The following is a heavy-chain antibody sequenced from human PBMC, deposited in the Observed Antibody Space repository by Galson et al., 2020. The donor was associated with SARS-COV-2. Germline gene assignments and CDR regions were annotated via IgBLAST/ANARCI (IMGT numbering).Heavy chain of an antibody. J-gene: IGHJ6*02. CDR1: GFTFTSSA. Sequence: SVKVSCKASGFTFTSSAVQWVRQARGQRLEWIGWIVVGSGNTNYAQKFQERVTITRDMSTSTAYMELSSLRSEDTAVYYCAAFRRITMVRGAFYGMEVWGQGTTVTVSS. CDR2: IVVGSGNT. CDR3: AAFRRITMVRGAFYGMEV. V-gene: IGHV1-58*01. D-gene: IGHD3-10*01.